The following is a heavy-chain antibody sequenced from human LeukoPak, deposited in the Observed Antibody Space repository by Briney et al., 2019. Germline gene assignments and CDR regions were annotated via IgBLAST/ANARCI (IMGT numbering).Heavy chain of an antibody. V-gene: IGHV1-69*05. CDR2: IIPIFGTA. CDR1: GGTFSSYA. CDR3: ARGRYCSGGSCLLHYGDYEY. Sequence: SVKVSCKASGGTFSSYAIRWVRQAPGQGLEWMGRIIPIFGTANYAQKFQGRVTITTDESTSTAYMELSSLRSEDTAVYYCARGRYCSGGSCLLHYGDYEYWGQGTPVTVSS. D-gene: IGHD2-15*01. J-gene: IGHJ4*02.